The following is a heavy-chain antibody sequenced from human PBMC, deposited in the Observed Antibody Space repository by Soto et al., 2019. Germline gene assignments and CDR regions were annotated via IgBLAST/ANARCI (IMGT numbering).Heavy chain of an antibody. D-gene: IGHD3-3*01. CDR2: ISYDGSNK. J-gene: IGHJ6*02. CDR1: GFTFSSYA. V-gene: IGHV3-30-3*01. CDR3: AREGPMYYDFWSGYRNYYYSGMDV. Sequence: GGSLRLSCAASGFTFSSYAMHWVRQAPGKGLEWVAVISYDGSNKYYADSVKGRFTISRDNSKNTLYLQMNSLRAEDTAVYYCAREGPMYYDFWSGYRNYYYSGMDVWGQGNTVTVSS.